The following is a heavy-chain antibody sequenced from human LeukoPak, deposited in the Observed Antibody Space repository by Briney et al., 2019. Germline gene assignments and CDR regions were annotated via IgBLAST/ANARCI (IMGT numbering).Heavy chain of an antibody. J-gene: IGHJ4*02. D-gene: IGHD5-24*01. CDR2: IYYSGST. CDR3: ARHRSGWLQSSFDY. Sequence: PSETLSLTCNVSGGPINSNIYYWAWVRQPPGKGLEWIGSIYYSGSTYYNPALKSRVTISVDTSKSQFSLKLSSVTAADTAVYYCARHRSGWLQSSFDYWGQGTLVTVSS. V-gene: IGHV4-39*01. CDR1: GGPINSNIYY.